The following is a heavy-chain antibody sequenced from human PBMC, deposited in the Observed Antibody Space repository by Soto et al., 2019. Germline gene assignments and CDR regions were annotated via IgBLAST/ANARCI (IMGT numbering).Heavy chain of an antibody. CDR1: SGSISVTNVF. CDR2: IDYSGTA. J-gene: IGHJ4*02. V-gene: IGHV4-39*01. Sequence: PSETLSLTCTVSSGSISVTNVFWGWVRQPPGKGLEWIGNIDYSGTAYFSPSLATRVTFHVDTSKNQFSLTLYSVTAADTAVYYCARITGRHLDYWGQGILVTVPS. CDR3: ARITGRHLDY. D-gene: IGHD1-20*01.